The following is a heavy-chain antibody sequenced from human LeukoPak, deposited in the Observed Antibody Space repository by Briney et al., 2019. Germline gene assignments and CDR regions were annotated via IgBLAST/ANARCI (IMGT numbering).Heavy chain of an antibody. D-gene: IGHD6-13*01. V-gene: IGHV1-69*04. CDR1: GGTFSSYA. CDR2: IIPILGIA. J-gene: IGHJ3*02. Sequence: SVKVSCKASGGTFSSYAISWVRQAPGQGLEWMGRIIPILGIANYAQKFQGRVTITADKSTSTAYMELSSLRSEDTAVYYCARVAAAGFNAFDIWGRGTMVTVSS. CDR3: ARVAAAGFNAFDI.